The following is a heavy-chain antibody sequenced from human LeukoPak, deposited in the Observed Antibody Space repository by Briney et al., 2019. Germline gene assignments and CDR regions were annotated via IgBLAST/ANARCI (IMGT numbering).Heavy chain of an antibody. D-gene: IGHD6-19*01. J-gene: IGHJ4*02. CDR1: GYTFTGYY. Sequence: GASVKVSCKASGYTFTGYYMHWVRQAPGQGLEWMGWINPNSGGTNYAQKFQGRVTLTTDSSASTAYMELRTLRSDDTAIYYCARDRDLIGVTTTRLDYWGQGTLVTVSS. V-gene: IGHV1-2*02. CDR3: ARDRDLIGVTTTRLDY. CDR2: INPNSGGT.